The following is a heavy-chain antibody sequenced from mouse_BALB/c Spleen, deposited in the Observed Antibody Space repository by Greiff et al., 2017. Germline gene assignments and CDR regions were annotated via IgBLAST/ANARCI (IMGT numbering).Heavy chain of an antibody. CDR1: GFTFSSFG. Sequence: EVKLMESGGGLVQPGGSRKLSCAASGFTFSSFGMHWVRQAPEKGLEWVAYISSGSSTIYYADTVKGRFTISRDNPKNTLFLQMTSLRSEDTAMYYCARLGLDSLLRLYAMDYWGQGNSVTVSS. J-gene: IGHJ4*01. V-gene: IGHV5-17*02. CDR3: ARLGLDSLLRLYAMDY. CDR2: ISSGSSTI. D-gene: IGHD1-2*01.